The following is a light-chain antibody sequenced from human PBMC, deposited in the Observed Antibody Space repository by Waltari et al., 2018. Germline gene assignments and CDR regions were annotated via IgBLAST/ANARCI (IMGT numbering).Light chain of an antibody. CDR2: DAS. CDR3: QQRTNWPLT. V-gene: IGKV3-11*01. CDR1: QSVSYY. Sequence: EVVLTQSPATLSLSPGERATLSCRASQSVSYYLAWYQHKPGQAPRPLIYDASNRATGIPARFSGSGSGTDFTLTISSLEPEDFAVYYCQQRTNWPLTFGGGTKVEI. J-gene: IGKJ4*01.